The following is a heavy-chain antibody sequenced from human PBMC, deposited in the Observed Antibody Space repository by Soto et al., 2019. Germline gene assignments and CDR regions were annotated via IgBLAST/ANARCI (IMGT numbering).Heavy chain of an antibody. V-gene: IGHV1-69*05. CDR2: IMPIFRTA. CDR3: ARNKSRAQIGGNYYYLMDV. CDR1: GGTFSTSA. J-gene: IGHJ6*01. Sequence: QVQVVQSGAEVKKPGSSVKVSCKTSGGTFSTSAISWVRQAPGQGLEWMGGIMPIFRTADYAQRFQGRVTITPDESARTAYLELRSPTSEDTAIYYWARNKSRAQIGGNYYYLMDVWGQGTTVTVTP.